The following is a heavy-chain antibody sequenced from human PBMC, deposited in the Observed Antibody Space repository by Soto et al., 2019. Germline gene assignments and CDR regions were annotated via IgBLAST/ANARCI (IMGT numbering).Heavy chain of an antibody. CDR2: ISYDGSNK. V-gene: IGHV3-30*18. D-gene: IGHD3-22*01. J-gene: IGHJ3*02. Sequence: GGSLRLSCAASGFTFSSYGMHWVRQDPGKGLEWVAVISYDGSNKYYADSVKGRFTISRDNSKNTLYLQMNSLRAEDTAVYYCAKCLYYYDSSGYCLGAFDIWGQGTMVTVSS. CDR3: AKCLYYYDSSGYCLGAFDI. CDR1: GFTFSSYG.